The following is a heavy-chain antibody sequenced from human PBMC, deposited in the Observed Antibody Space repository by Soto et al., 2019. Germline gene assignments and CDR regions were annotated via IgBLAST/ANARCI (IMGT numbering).Heavy chain of an antibody. CDR2: ISGDGINT. CDR1: GFNFGFFG. V-gene: IGHV3-30*03. Sequence: QIQLVXSGGDVVQPGRSLXLSCAASGFNFGFFGMHWVRQAPGKGLEWVAFISGDGINTHYADSVRGRFTXSXXXSKXXXXXXXXXLXXXXTALXYCAXGNLSFDFDSWGQGTLVXXXS. CDR3: AXGNLSFDFDS. D-gene: IGHD2-15*01. J-gene: IGHJ4*02.